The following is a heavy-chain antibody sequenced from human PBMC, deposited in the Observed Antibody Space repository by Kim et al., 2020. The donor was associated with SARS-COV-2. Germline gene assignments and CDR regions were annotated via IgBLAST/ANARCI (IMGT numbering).Heavy chain of an antibody. V-gene: IGHV3-33*05. CDR3: SRDCGDTAMDDYYYYGMDV. Sequence: GGSLRLSCAASGFTFSSYGMHWVRQAPGKGLEWVAVISYDGSNKYYADSVKGRFTISRDNSKNTLYLQMNSLRAEDTAVYYCSRDCGDTAMDDYYYYGMDVWGQGTTVTVSS. CDR1: GFTFSSYG. D-gene: IGHD5-18*01. J-gene: IGHJ6*02. CDR2: ISYDGSNK.